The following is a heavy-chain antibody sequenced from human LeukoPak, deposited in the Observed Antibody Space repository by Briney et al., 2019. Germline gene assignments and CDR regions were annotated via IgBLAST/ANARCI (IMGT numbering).Heavy chain of an antibody. CDR3: ARGRYCSSTSCYKVYYYYMDV. J-gene: IGHJ6*03. CDR1: GYTFTTYG. Sequence: ASVKVSCKASGYTFTTYGISWVRQAPGQGLEWRGWISAYNGNTNYAQKLQDRVTMTTDTSTSTAYMELRSLRSDDTAVYYCARGRYCSSTSCYKVYYYYMDVWGKGTTVTVSS. D-gene: IGHD2-2*02. CDR2: ISAYNGNT. V-gene: IGHV1-18*01.